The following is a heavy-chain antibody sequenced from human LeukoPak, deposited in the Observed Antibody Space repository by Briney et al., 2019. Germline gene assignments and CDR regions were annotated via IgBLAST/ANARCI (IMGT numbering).Heavy chain of an antibody. J-gene: IGHJ6*02. CDR3: VRAMDPLDTFNYQYAMDV. D-gene: IGHD5-24*01. CDR1: GFTFSSYS. V-gene: IGHV3-21*01. CDR2: ISSSSSYI. Sequence: TGGSLRLSCAASGFTFSSYSMNWVRQAPGKGLEWVSSISSSSSYIYYADSVKGRFTISRDNAKNSLYLQMNSLRAEDTAVYYCVRAMDPLDTFNYQYAMDVWGQGTMVTVSS.